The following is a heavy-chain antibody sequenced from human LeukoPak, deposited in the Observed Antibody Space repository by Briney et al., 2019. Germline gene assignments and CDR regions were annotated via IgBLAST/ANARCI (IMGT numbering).Heavy chain of an antibody. CDR1: GYTFTGYY. CDR2: INPNSGGT. J-gene: IGHJ4*02. V-gene: IGHV1-2*02. D-gene: IGHD3-22*01. CDR3: ARDQEAHYYDSSGYYL. Sequence: ASVKVSCKASGYTFTGYYMHWVRQAPGQGLEWMGWINPNSGGTNYAQKLQGRVTMTTDTSTSTAYMELRSLRSDDTAVYYCARDQEAHYYDSSGYYLWGQGTLVTVSS.